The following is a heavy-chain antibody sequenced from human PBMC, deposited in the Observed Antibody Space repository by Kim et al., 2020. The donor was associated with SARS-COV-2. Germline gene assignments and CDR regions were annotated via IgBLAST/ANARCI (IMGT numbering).Heavy chain of an antibody. J-gene: IGHJ6*02. Sequence: GGITNYADSVKGRFTISRDNSKNTLYLQMNSLRAEDTAVYYCARDLGENVWGQGTTVTVSS. V-gene: IGHV3-53*01. CDR2: GGIT. D-gene: IGHD3-16*01. CDR3: ARDLGENV.